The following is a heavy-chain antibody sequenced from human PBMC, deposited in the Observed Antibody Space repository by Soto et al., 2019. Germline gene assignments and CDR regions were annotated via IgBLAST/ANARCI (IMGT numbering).Heavy chain of an antibody. CDR3: ARDLSGYVPFDY. CDR2: MSKDGSNK. J-gene: IGHJ4*02. CDR1: GFTVGRYG. D-gene: IGHD5-12*01. V-gene: IGHV3-30-3*01. Sequence: TGGSLRLSCTGSGFTVGRYGLHWVRQTPAKGLEWVAVMSKDGSNKHYADSVKGRFTVSRDNSKNTLYLQMNSLRAEDTALYYCARDLSGYVPFDYWGQGTLVPVS.